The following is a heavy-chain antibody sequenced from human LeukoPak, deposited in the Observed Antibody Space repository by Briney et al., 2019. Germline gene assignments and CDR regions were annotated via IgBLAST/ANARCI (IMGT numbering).Heavy chain of an antibody. J-gene: IGHJ4*02. Sequence: GASVKVSCKASGGTFSSYEISWVRQAPGPGLEWMGGIIPMFGTAKYAQKFQGRVTITADKSTSTAYMELSSLRSEDTAVYYCASGTTDIVVVPATLRNYYFDYWGQGTLVTVSS. CDR2: IIPMFGTA. CDR1: GGTFSSYE. CDR3: ASGTTDIVVVPATLRNYYFDY. D-gene: IGHD2-2*01. V-gene: IGHV1-69*06.